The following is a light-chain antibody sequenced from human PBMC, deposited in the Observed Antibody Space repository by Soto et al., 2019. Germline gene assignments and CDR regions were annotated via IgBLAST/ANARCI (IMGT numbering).Light chain of an antibody. CDR3: CSYAPSSPWV. Sequence: QSALTQPASVSGSPGQSITISCTGTSSDVGSYNLVSWYQQHPGKAPKLIIYDDIKRPSGVSNRFSGSKSGNTASLTISGLQAEDEADYYCCSYAPSSPWVFGGGTKLTVL. CDR2: DDI. CDR1: SSDVGSYNL. V-gene: IGLV2-23*01. J-gene: IGLJ3*02.